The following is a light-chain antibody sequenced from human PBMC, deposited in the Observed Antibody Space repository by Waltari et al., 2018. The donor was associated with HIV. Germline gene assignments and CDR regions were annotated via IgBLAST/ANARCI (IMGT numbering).Light chain of an antibody. Sequence: QSALTQPRPVSGSPGQSVTISCTGTSSDIGDYHYVSWYQQHPGKAPKLMFYDVTKRPSGVPDRFSGSKSDNTASLTISGLQAEDEAAYYCCSFAGSYTLVFGGGTKLTVL. V-gene: IGLV2-11*01. CDR2: DVT. CDR1: SSDIGDYHY. CDR3: CSFAGSYTLV. J-gene: IGLJ3*02.